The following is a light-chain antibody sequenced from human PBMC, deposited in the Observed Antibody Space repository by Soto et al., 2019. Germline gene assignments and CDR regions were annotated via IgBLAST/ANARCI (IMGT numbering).Light chain of an antibody. Sequence: EIVLTQSPATLSLSPGERATISCRASQSVSRYLAWYQQKPGQAPRLLIYDASNRATGSPDRFSGSGSGTDFTLTIRSLEPEDCAVYYCQQSSNWLTFGGGTKVEIK. CDR3: QQSSNWLT. V-gene: IGKV3-11*01. CDR2: DAS. J-gene: IGKJ4*01. CDR1: QSVSRY.